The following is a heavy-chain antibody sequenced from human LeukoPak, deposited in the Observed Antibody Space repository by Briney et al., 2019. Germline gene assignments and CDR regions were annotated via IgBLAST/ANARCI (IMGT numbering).Heavy chain of an antibody. V-gene: IGHV3-49*04. D-gene: IGHD6-19*01. CDR2: IRSKAYGGTK. CDR3: ARDRGSSGWVVIDYYMDV. CDR1: GFTFGDYS. J-gene: IGHJ6*03. Sequence: GGSLRLSCTASGFTFGDYSMSWVRQAPGKGLEWVGFIRSKAYGGTKEYAASVKGRFTISRDDSKSIAYLQMNSLKTEDTAVYYCARDRGSSGWVVIDYYMDVWGKGTTVTVSS.